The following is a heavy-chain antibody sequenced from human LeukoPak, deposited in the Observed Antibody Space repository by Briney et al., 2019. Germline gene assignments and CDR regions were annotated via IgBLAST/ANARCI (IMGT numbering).Heavy chain of an antibody. V-gene: IGHV1-8*01. J-gene: IGHJ4*02. CDR2: MNPNSGNT. CDR1: GYTFTSYD. CDR3: ARGSSGWYYFDY. Sequence: ASVKVSCKASGYTFTSYDINWVRQATGQGLEWMGWMNPNSGNTGYAQKFQGRVTMTRNTSISTAYMELSSLRSEDTAVYYRARGSSGWYYFDYWGQGTLVTVSS. D-gene: IGHD6-19*01.